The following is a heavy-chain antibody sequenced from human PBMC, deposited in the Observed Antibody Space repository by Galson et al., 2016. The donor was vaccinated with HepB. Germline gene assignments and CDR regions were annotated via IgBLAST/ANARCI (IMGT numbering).Heavy chain of an antibody. CDR3: VEPILPGSFSRGFDL. CDR2: LSYSGSS. J-gene: IGHJ2*01. Sequence: SETLSLTCTVSGGSVSSGPFSWSWVRQPPGKGLEWIGYLSYSGSSNYNPSLKSRATISVDTSKNQFSLTVNSVTAADTAVDYCVEPILPGSFSRGFDLWGRGTLVTVSS. CDR1: GGSVSSGPFS. D-gene: IGHD3-9*01. V-gene: IGHV4-61*01.